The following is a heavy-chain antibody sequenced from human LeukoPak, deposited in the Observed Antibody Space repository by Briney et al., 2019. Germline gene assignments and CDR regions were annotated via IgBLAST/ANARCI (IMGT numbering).Heavy chain of an antibody. Sequence: PSETLSLTCSVSGGSISNYSWSWIRQPPGKGLEWFGYISYSGSTNYNPSLKTRVTISVDTSKTQFSLKLSSVTAADTAVYYCARDLFAGSTGTVDYWGQGTLVTVSS. CDR3: ARDLFAGSTGTVDY. CDR1: GGSISNYS. J-gene: IGHJ4*02. CDR2: ISYSGST. V-gene: IGHV4-59*01. D-gene: IGHD1-1*01.